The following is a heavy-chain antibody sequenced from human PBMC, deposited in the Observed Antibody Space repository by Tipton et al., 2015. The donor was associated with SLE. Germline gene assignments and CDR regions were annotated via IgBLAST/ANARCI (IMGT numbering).Heavy chain of an antibody. CDR3: ARSFWSDYGESHFYYMDV. J-gene: IGHJ6*03. D-gene: IGHD3-3*01. CDR1: GDSTNTYH. CDR2: ISSSGST. Sequence: LRLSCSVSGDSTNTYHWSWIRQPPGKGLEWIGYISSSGSTYYNPSLKSRLTISIDMSEKHFSLKLTSVSAADTAVYYCARSFWSDYGESHFYYMDVWGKGTTVTVSS. V-gene: IGHV4-59*06.